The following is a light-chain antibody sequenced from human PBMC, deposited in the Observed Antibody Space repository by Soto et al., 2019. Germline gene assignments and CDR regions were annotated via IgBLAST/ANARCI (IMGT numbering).Light chain of an antibody. CDR2: EVI. J-gene: IGLJ2*01. CDR1: SSDVGGYNY. CDR3: SSYAGSNSVV. Sequence: QSALTQPPSASGSPGQSVTISCTGTSSDVGGYNYVSWYRQHPGKAPKLMIYEVIKRPSGVPDRFSGSKSGNTASLTVSGLQAEDEADYYCSSYAGSNSVVFGGGTQLTVL. V-gene: IGLV2-8*01.